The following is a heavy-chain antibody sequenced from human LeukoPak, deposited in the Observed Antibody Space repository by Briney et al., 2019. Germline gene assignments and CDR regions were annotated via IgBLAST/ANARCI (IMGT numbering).Heavy chain of an antibody. D-gene: IGHD2-2*02. Sequence: SETLSLTCTVSGGSISSYYWSWIRQPPGKGLEWIGYIYYSGSTNYNPSLKSRVTISVDTSKNQFSLKLSSVTAADTAVYYCARLYLPYCSSTSCYKGGPYFDYWGQGTLVTVSS. J-gene: IGHJ4*02. CDR3: ARLYLPYCSSTSCYKGGPYFDY. CDR1: GGSISSYY. V-gene: IGHV4-59*12. CDR2: IYYSGST.